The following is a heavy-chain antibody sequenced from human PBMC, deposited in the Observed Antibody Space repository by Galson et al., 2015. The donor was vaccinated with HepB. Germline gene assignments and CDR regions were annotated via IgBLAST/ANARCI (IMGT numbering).Heavy chain of an antibody. J-gene: IGHJ5*02. CDR1: GFTFSSYE. Sequence: SLRLSCAASGFTFSSYEMNWVRQAPGKGLEWVSYISSSGSTIYYADSVKGRFTISRDNAKNSLYLQMNSLRAEDTAVYYCARGADYDFWSGYLRDHNWFDPWGQGTLVTVSS. CDR3: ARGADYDFWSGYLRDHNWFDP. V-gene: IGHV3-48*03. CDR2: ISSSGSTI. D-gene: IGHD3-3*01.